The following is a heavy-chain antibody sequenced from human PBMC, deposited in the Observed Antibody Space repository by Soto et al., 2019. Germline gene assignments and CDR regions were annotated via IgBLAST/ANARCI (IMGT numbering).Heavy chain of an antibody. D-gene: IGHD3-9*01. CDR3: AAHRAPVLRYFDWLPPPYYYGMDV. V-gene: IGHV4-59*01. J-gene: IGHJ6*02. Sequence: SETLSLTCTVSGGSISSYYWSWIRQPPGKGLEWIGYIYYSGSTNYNPSLKSRVTISVDTSKNQFSLKLSSVTAADTAVYYCAAHRAPVLRYFDWLPPPYYYGMDVWGQGTTVTVS. CDR2: IYYSGST. CDR1: GGSISSYY.